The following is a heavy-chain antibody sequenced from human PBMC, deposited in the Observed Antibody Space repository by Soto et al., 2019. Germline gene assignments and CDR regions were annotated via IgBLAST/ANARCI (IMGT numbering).Heavy chain of an antibody. J-gene: IGHJ6*02. D-gene: IGHD6-19*01. CDR3: TRVAVAAPRYYYYGMDV. V-gene: IGHV3-49*03. CDR2: IRSKAYGGTT. CDR1: GFTFGDYA. Sequence: GGSLRLSCTASGFTFGDYAMSWFRQAPGKGLEWVGFIRSKAYGGTTEYAASVKGRFTISRDDPKSIAYLQVNSLKTEDTAVYYCTRVAVAAPRYYYYGMDVWGQGTTVTVSS.